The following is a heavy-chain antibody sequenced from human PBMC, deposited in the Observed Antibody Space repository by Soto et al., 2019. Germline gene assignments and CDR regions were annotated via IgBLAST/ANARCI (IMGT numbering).Heavy chain of an antibody. CDR3: ARRYGFSCDY. CDR2: IYYSGST. V-gene: IGHV4-59*08. Sequence: QVQLQELGPGLVKPSETLSLTCTVSGGSISRYYLSWIRQPPGKGLEWIGYIYYSGSTNYTPSLMSCVTISVDTSKNPFSLKLSSVTAADTAVYYCARRYGFSCDYWGQGTLVTVSS. D-gene: IGHD2-2*01. J-gene: IGHJ4*02. CDR1: GGSISRYY.